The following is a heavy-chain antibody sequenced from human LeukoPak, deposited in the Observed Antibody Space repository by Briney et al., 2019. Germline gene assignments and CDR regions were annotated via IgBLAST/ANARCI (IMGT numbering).Heavy chain of an antibody. CDR1: GITLSNYG. V-gene: IGHV3-23*01. CDR2: ISGSGGNT. D-gene: IGHD3/OR15-3a*01. CDR3: AKRGVVIRVFLVGFHKEAFYFES. J-gene: IGHJ4*02. Sequence: QSGGSLRLSCAVSGITLSNYGMSWVRQAPGKGLEWVAGISGSGGNTIYADSVKGRFTISRDNPKNTLYLQMNSLRAEDTAFYFCAKRGVVIRVFLVGFHKEAFYFESWGQGALVTVSS.